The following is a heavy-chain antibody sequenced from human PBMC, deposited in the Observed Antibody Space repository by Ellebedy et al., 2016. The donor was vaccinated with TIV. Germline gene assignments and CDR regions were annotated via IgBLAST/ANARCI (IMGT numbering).Heavy chain of an antibody. V-gene: IGHV4-59*01. CDR2: IYYSGST. D-gene: IGHD5-12*01. J-gene: IGHJ4*02. CDR1: GGSISSYY. Sequence: SETLSLXCTVSGGSISSYYWSWVRRPPGKGLEWIGYIYYSGSTNLNPSLKSRVTISLDTSNKQFSLRLNSLTAADTAVYYCARLRGYSGSIDYWGQGTLVTVSS. CDR3: ARLRGYSGSIDY.